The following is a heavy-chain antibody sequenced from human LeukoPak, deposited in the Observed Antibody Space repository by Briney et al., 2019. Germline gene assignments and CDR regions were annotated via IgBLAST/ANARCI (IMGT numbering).Heavy chain of an antibody. CDR2: INHSGST. Sequence: SETLSLTCAVYGGSFSGYYWSWIRQPPGKGLEWIGEINHSGSTNYNPSLKSRVTISVDTSKNQFSLKLSSVTAADTAVYYCAREARVYYYNSSGYDYWGQGTLVTVSS. V-gene: IGHV4-34*01. J-gene: IGHJ4*02. CDR1: GGSFSGYY. CDR3: AREARVYYYNSSGYDY. D-gene: IGHD3-22*01.